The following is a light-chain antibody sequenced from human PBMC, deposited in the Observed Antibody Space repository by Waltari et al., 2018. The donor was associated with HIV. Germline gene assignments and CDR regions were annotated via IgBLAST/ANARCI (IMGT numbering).Light chain of an antibody. CDR1: QSVLYSSNNKNY. CDR3: QQYDSTPLT. Sequence: DIVMTQSPDSLAVSLGERATINCKSSQSVLYSSNNKNYLAWYQQKPGQPPKLLIYWASTRESGVPDRFSGSGSGTDFTLTISSLQAEDVAVYYCQQYDSTPLTFGGGTKVEI. J-gene: IGKJ4*01. V-gene: IGKV4-1*01. CDR2: WAS.